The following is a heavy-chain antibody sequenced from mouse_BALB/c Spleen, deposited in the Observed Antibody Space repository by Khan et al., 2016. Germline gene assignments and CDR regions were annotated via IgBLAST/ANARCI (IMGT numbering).Heavy chain of an antibody. Sequence: EVQLQESGPGLVKPSQSLSLTCSVIGYSITSGYYWNWIRQFPGNKLEWMGYISYDGNNNYNPSLKNRISITRDTSKNQFFLKLNSVTTEDTATYYCASFYYGSHYYDYVMDYCGQGTSVTVSS. D-gene: IGHD1-1*01. V-gene: IGHV3-6*02. CDR3: ASFYYGSHYYDYVMDY. CDR1: GYSITSGYY. CDR2: ISYDGNN. J-gene: IGHJ4*01.